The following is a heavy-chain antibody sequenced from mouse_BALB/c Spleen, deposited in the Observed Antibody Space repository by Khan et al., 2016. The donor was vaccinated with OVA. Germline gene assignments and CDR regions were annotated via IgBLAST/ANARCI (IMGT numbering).Heavy chain of an antibody. Sequence: LQESGPGLVKPSQTVSLTCTVTGISITSGNYRWSWLRQFPGNKLEWIGNIYYSGTVTYNPSLTSRTTITRDTSKNQFFLEMNSLTAEDTATYYWARDYGSLYWYFDVWGAGTTVTVSS. CDR1: GISITSGNYR. V-gene: IGHV3-5*02. CDR3: ARDYGSLYWYFDV. CDR2: IYYSGTV. J-gene: IGHJ1*01. D-gene: IGHD1-1*01.